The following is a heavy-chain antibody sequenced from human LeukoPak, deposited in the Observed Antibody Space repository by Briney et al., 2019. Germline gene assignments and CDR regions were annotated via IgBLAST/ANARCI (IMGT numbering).Heavy chain of an antibody. J-gene: IGHJ4*02. CDR1: GYNFANYG. V-gene: IGHV1-18*01. CDR2: ISTRRGIT. CDR3: ARDNTYCVSGVCYVLTLFDY. D-gene: IGHD2-8*01. Sequence: GASVKVSCKASGYNFANYGISWVRQAPGQGLEWMASISTRRGITNYAQRFQGRVTMTTDTSTNTAYLELRSLRSDDTAVYYCARDNTYCVSGVCYVLTLFDYWGQGTLVTVSS.